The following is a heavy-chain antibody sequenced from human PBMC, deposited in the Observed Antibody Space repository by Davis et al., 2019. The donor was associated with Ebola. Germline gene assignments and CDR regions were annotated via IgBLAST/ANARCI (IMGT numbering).Heavy chain of an antibody. CDR1: GGSFSGYY. J-gene: IGHJ4*02. CDR2: INHSGST. CDR3: ARRPARITMVRGVIRKAPYYFDY. Sequence: MPSETLSLTCAVYGGSFSGYYWSWIRQLPGKGLEWIGEINHSGSTNYNPSLKSRVTISVDTSKNQFSLKLSSVTAADTAVYYCARRPARITMVRGVIRKAPYYFDYWGQGTLVTVSS. V-gene: IGHV4-34*01. D-gene: IGHD3-10*01.